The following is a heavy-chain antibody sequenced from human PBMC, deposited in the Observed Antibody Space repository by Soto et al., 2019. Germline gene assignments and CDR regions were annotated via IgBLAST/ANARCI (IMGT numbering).Heavy chain of an antibody. D-gene: IGHD3-16*02. Sequence: GGSLRLSCAASGFTFSNYAMSWVRRAPGRGLEWVSSISGSGGGTFYADSVKGRFTISRDNFKNTLYLQMNSLRAEDTALYHCAKDHSQIQLRLAELSPLECDSWGQGTLVTVSS. CDR2: ISGSGGGT. V-gene: IGHV3-23*01. CDR1: GFTFSNYA. CDR3: AKDHSQIQLRLAELSPLECDS. J-gene: IGHJ4*02.